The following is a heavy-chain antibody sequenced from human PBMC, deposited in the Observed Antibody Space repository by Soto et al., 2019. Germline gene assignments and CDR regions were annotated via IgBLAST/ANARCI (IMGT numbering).Heavy chain of an antibody. J-gene: IGHJ3*02. Sequence: GASVKVSCKASGYTLTSYDINWVRQATGQGLEWMGWMNPNSGNTGYAQKFQGRVTMTRNTSISTAYMELSSLRSEDTAVYYCARVGDIVVVPAAILRSDAFDIWGQGTMVTVSS. CDR3: ARVGDIVVVPAAILRSDAFDI. D-gene: IGHD2-2*01. CDR1: GYTLTSYD. CDR2: MNPNSGNT. V-gene: IGHV1-8*01.